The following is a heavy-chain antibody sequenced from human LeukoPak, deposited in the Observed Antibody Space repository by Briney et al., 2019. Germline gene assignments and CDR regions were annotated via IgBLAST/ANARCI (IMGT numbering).Heavy chain of an antibody. J-gene: IGHJ6*02. D-gene: IGHD4-11*01. CDR2: IIPIFGTA. V-gene: IGHV1-69*13. CDR3: ARSEYSNPYYYYGMDV. CDR1: GGTFSSYA. Sequence: ASVKVSCKASGGTFSSYAISWVRQAPGQGLEWIGGIIPIFGTANYAQKFQGRVTITADESTSTAYMELSSLRSEDTAVYYCARSEYSNPYYYYGMDVWGQGTTVTVSS.